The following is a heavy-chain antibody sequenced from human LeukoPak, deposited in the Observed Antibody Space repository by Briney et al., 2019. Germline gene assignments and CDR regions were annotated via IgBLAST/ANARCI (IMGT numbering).Heavy chain of an antibody. Sequence: GGSLRLSCAASGFTFSTYAMSWVRQTPGKGLEWVSAISGSGGNTYYADSVKGRFTISRDNSKNTLYLQMNSLTAEDTAVYYCAKAKFSVATTTDFWGQGTLVTVSS. D-gene: IGHD5-12*01. CDR2: ISGSGGNT. J-gene: IGHJ4*02. V-gene: IGHV3-23*01. CDR3: AKAKFSVATTTDF. CDR1: GFTFSTYA.